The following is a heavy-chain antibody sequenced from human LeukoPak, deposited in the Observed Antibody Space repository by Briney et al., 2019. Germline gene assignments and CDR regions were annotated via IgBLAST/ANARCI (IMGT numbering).Heavy chain of an antibody. V-gene: IGHV3-30*18. CDR2: ISYDGSNK. CDR3: AEDAGHIVVINSFDY. D-gene: IGHD3-22*01. Sequence: GGSLRLSCAASGFTFSSYGMHWVRQAPGKGLEWVAVISYDGSNKYYADSVKGRFTISRDNSKDTLYLQMNSLRAEDTAVYYCAEDAGHIVVINSFDYWGQGTLVTVSS. CDR1: GFTFSSYG. J-gene: IGHJ4*02.